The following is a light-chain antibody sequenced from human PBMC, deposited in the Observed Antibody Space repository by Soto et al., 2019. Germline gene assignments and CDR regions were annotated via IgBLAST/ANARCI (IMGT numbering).Light chain of an antibody. Sequence: QSVLTQPPSVSGAPGQRVTISCTGSSSDIWAGYDVHWYQQIPGTAPRLLIYGNTNRPSGVPDRFSGSQSGTSASLAITGLQAGDEADYYCQSYDSSLSGVIFGGGTKLTVL. CDR1: SSDIWAGYD. CDR3: QSYDSSLSGVI. V-gene: IGLV1-40*01. CDR2: GNT. J-gene: IGLJ2*01.